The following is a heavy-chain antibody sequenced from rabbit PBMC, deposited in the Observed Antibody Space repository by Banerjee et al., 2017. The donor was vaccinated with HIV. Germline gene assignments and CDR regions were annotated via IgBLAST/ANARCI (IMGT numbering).Heavy chain of an antibody. V-gene: IGHV1S45*01. CDR2: INTSSGNT. CDR3: ARDGRGIYDDYGVTGWNFNL. D-gene: IGHD2-1*01. J-gene: IGHJ4*01. Sequence: QEQLEESGGDLVKPEGSLTLTCTASGFSFRNKYVMCWVRQAPGKGLEWIACINTSSGNTVYASWAKGRFTISRTSSTTVTLQMTSLTGADTATYFCARDGRGIYDDYGVTGWNFNLWGPGTLVTVS. CDR1: GFSFRNKYV.